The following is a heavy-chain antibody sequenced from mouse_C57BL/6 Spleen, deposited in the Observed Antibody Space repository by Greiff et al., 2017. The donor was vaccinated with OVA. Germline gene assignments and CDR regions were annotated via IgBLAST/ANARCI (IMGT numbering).Heavy chain of an antibody. CDR2: INPCNGGT. V-gene: IGHV1-53*01. J-gene: IGHJ2*01. CDR1: GYSFTSYW. CDR3: ARGAATWYFDY. Sequence: VKLQQPGPELVKPGASVKLSCKASGYSFTSYWMHWVKQRPGQGLEWIGNINPCNGGTNYNEKLKSKATLTVDKSTSTAYMQLSSLTSEDTAIYYCARGAATWYFDYWGKGTTLTVSS. D-gene: IGHD4-1*02.